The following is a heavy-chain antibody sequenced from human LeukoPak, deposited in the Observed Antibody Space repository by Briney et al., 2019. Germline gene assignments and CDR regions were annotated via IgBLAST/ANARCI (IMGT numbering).Heavy chain of an antibody. CDR1: GFSFSNYA. Sequence: PGGSLRLSCAASGFSFSNYAMSWVRQAPGKGLDWVSGISGTGGPTYYADSVKGRFTISRDDSKNTVYLQVNSLRAEDTAVYFCAKHDNSAWLTYWGQGALVTVSS. CDR2: ISGTGGPT. D-gene: IGHD4-11*01. J-gene: IGHJ4*02. CDR3: AKHDNSAWLTY. V-gene: IGHV3-23*01.